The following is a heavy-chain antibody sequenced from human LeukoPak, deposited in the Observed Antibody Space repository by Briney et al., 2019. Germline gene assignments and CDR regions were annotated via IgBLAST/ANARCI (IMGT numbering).Heavy chain of an antibody. Sequence: GGSLRLSCAASGFTLSSYWMSWVRQAPGKGLEWVANIKQDGSEKYYVDSVKGRFTISRDNAKNSLYLQMNSLRAEDTAVYYCASRGYSYGSPALFDYWGQGTLVTVSS. CDR2: IKQDGSEK. D-gene: IGHD5-18*01. CDR3: ASRGYSYGSPALFDY. J-gene: IGHJ4*02. CDR1: GFTLSSYW. V-gene: IGHV3-7*01.